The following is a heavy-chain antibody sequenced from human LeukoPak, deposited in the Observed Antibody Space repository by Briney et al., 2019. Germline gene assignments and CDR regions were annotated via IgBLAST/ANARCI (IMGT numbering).Heavy chain of an antibody. J-gene: IGHJ6*02. D-gene: IGHD6-19*01. V-gene: IGHV3-64*01. CDR2: ISTNGGRT. CDR3: ARPGLEDGMDV. Sequence: PGGSLRLSCAGSGFTFSSYAMHWVRQAPGKGLEYISAISTNGGRTYYANSVKGRFTISRDNSKNTMYLQMGGLRAEDMGVYYCARPGLEDGMDVWGQGTTVIVSS. CDR1: GFTFSSYA.